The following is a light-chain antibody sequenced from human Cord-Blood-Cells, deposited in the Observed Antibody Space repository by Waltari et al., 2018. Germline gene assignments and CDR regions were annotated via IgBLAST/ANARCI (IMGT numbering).Light chain of an antibody. V-gene: IGLV3-21*03. Sequence: SYVLTQPPSVSVAPGKTARITRGGNNSGSKSVHWYQQKPGQAPVLVVYDDSDRPSGIPERFSGSNSGNTATLTISRVEAGDEADYYCQVWDSSSDHRVFGGGTKLTVL. CDR2: DDS. CDR3: QVWDSSSDHRV. CDR1: NSGSKS. J-gene: IGLJ3*02.